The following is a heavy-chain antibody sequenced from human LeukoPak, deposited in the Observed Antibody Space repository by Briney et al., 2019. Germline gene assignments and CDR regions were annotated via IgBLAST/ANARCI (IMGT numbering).Heavy chain of an antibody. CDR3: ARGYVS. CDR1: GFTVSGHF. J-gene: IGHJ5*02. D-gene: IGHD3-16*01. V-gene: IGHV3-53*04. CDR2: IYSGVST. Sequence: GGSVRLSCAASGFTVSGHFMSWARQATGKGLEWVSVIYSGVSTYYADSVKGRVNISRHNAKNSLYLQKNSLRAEDTAVYYCARGYVSWGQGTLVTVSS.